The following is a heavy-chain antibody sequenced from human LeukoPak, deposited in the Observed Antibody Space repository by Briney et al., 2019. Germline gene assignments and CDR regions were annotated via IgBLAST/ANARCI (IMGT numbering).Heavy chain of an antibody. V-gene: IGHV4-30-4*08. J-gene: IGHJ5*02. D-gene: IGHD2-15*01. CDR3: ARVVGGYNWFDP. CDR2: IYYSGST. Sequence: SETLSLTCTVSGGSISSGDYYWSWIRQPPGKGLEWIGYIYYSGSTYYNPSLKSRVTISVDTSKNQFSLKLSSVTAADTAVYYCARVVGGYNWFDPWGQGTLVTVSS. CDR1: GGSISSGDYY.